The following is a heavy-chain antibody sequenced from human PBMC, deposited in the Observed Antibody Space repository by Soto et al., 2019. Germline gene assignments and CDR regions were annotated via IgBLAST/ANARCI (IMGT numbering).Heavy chain of an antibody. CDR3: ARGINRSGAY. D-gene: IGHD3-10*01. CDR1: GFTFISYG. J-gene: IGHJ4*02. CDR2: ISYDGSNK. Sequence: GGSLILSCAASGFTFISYGMHWVRPAPGKGLEWVAVISYDGSNKYYADSVKGRFTISRDNARNSLYLQMNSLRAEDTARYFCARGINRSGAYWGQGTQVTVSS. V-gene: IGHV3-30*03.